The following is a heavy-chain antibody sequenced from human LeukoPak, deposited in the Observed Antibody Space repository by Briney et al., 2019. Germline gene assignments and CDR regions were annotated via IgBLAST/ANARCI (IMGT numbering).Heavy chain of an antibody. CDR2: IYYSGSS. CDR1: GGSISSSSYY. Sequence: SETLSLTCTVSGGSISSSSYYRGGIRQPPGKGLEWIGSIYYSGSSYYNPSLKSRVTISVDTSKNQFSLKLSSVTAADTAVYYCARRGGYSGYGPFDYWGQGTLVTVSS. CDR3: ARRGGYSGYGPFDY. J-gene: IGHJ4*02. V-gene: IGHV4-39*01. D-gene: IGHD5-12*01.